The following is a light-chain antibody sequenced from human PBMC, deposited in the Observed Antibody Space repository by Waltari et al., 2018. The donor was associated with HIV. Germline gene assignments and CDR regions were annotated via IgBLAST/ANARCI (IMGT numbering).Light chain of an antibody. CDR2: DNN. V-gene: IGLV1-44*01. CDR3: ATWDDTQNGWV. Sequence: QSVLTQPPSASGSPGPRVILSCSGTRSNIGTNPIIWYQHLPGTTPRLLIDDNNQRPSGVPDRFSGSKSGTSGSLAISGLQSEDETDYYCATWDDTQNGWVFGAGTKLTVL. CDR1: RSNIGTNP. J-gene: IGLJ3*02.